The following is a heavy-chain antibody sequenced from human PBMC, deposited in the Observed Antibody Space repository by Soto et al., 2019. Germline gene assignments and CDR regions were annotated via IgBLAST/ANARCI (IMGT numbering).Heavy chain of an antibody. Sequence: SVKVSCKASGYTFTSYGISWVRQAPGQGLEWMGWIIPIFGTANYAQKFQGRVTITADESTSTAYMELSSLRSEDTAVYYCAVGVGYDILTGYPDYYGMDVWGQGTTVTVSS. CDR2: IIPIFGTA. D-gene: IGHD3-9*01. CDR3: AVGVGYDILTGYPDYYGMDV. J-gene: IGHJ6*02. V-gene: IGHV1-69*13. CDR1: GYTFTSYG.